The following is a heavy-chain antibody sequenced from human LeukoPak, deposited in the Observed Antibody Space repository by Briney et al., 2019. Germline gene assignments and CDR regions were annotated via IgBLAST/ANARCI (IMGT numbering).Heavy chain of an antibody. CDR3: ATYYVGVGGRGY. V-gene: IGHV4-61*03. CDR1: GASLSSNSYH. D-gene: IGHD3-16*01. Sequence: PSETLSLTCTVSGASLSSNSYHWSWIRQAPGRGLEWIGHSGNSDYKPSLKSRITISTDTSNNHFSLNLVSVTAADTAVYYCATYYVGVGGRGYWGPGTLVTVSS. J-gene: IGHJ4*02. CDR2: HSGNS.